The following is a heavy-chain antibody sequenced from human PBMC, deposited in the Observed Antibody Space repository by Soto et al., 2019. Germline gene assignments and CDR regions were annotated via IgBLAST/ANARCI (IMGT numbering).Heavy chain of an antibody. CDR1: GDSISNTNYF. Sequence: TSETLSLTCTVSGDSISNTNYFGAWIHQPPGKGLEWIGTINYSGETYYNPSLTGRVTISVDASMNQVSLDMRSVAAADTTVYYCARQIGRGLWAFDIWGQGTMVTVSS. J-gene: IGHJ3*02. CDR3: ARQIGRGLWAFDI. V-gene: IGHV4-39*01. D-gene: IGHD3-10*01. CDR2: INYSGET.